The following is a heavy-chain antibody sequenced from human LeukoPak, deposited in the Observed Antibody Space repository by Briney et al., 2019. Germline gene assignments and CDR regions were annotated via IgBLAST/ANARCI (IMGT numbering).Heavy chain of an antibody. D-gene: IGHD6-13*01. V-gene: IGHV1-8*03. Sequence: ASVKVSCKASGYTFTSYDINWVRQATGQGLEWMGWMNPNSGNTGYAQKFQGRVTITRNTSISTAYMELSSLRSVDTAVYYCARGVDSSWYPLDFDYWGQGTLVTVSS. CDR2: MNPNSGNT. CDR1: GYTFTSYD. J-gene: IGHJ4*02. CDR3: ARGVDSSWYPLDFDY.